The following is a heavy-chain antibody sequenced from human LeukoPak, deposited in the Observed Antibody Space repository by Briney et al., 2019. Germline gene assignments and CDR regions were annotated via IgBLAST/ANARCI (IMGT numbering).Heavy chain of an antibody. J-gene: IGHJ3*02. CDR1: GFTFSSYG. V-gene: IGHV3-30*03. D-gene: IGHD3-10*01. CDR3: VRLGFQHDAFDI. Sequence: GGSLRLSCAASGFTFSSYGMHWVRQAPGKGLEWVAVISYDGSNKYYADSVKGRFTISRDNSKNTLYLQMNSLKTEDTAVYYCVRLGFQHDAFDIWGQGTMVTVSS. CDR2: ISYDGSNK.